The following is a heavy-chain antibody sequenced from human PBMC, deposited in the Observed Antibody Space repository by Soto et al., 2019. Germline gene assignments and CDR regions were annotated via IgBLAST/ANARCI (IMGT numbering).Heavy chain of an antibody. CDR3: ARLGEQWLVEY. CDR2: IWYDGSNK. D-gene: IGHD6-19*01. Sequence: QVQLVESGGGVVQPGRSLRLSCAASGFTFSSYGMHWVRQAPGKGLEWVAVIWYDGSNKYYADSVKGRFTISRDNSKNTLYLQMNSLRAEDTAVYYCARLGEQWLVEYWGQGTLVTVSS. V-gene: IGHV3-33*01. CDR1: GFTFSSYG. J-gene: IGHJ4*02.